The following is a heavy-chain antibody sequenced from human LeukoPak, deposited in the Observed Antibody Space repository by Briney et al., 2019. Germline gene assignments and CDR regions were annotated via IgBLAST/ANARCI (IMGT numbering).Heavy chain of an antibody. CDR3: ARDRLMVRGVIIDYYYMDV. CDR2: IRYDGSNK. CDR1: GFTFSSYG. D-gene: IGHD3-10*01. J-gene: IGHJ6*03. V-gene: IGHV3-30*02. Sequence: QPGGSLRLSCAASGFTFSSYGMHWVRQAPGKGLEWVAFIRYDGSNKYYADSVKGRFTISRDNAKNTLYLQMNSLRAEDTAVYYCARDRLMVRGVIIDYYYMDVWGKGTTVTISS.